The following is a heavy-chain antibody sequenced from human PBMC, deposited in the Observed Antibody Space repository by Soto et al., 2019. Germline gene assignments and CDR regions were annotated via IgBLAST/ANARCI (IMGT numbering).Heavy chain of an antibody. Sequence: ASVKVSCKGSGYTFTSYDINWVRQATGQGLEWMGWMNPNSGNTGYAQKFQGRVTMTRNTSIGTAYMELSSLRSEDTAVYYCARYCFHSSSWDYYYYYYMDVGVKGTTITVS. CDR2: MNPNSGNT. V-gene: IGHV1-8*01. CDR1: GYTFTSYD. J-gene: IGHJ6*03. D-gene: IGHD6-13*01. CDR3: ARYCFHSSSWDYYYYYYMDV.